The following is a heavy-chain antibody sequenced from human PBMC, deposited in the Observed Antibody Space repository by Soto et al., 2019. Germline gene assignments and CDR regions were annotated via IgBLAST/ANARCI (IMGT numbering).Heavy chain of an antibody. D-gene: IGHD2-2*01. CDR3: AKDQEDIVVVPAAIVFSYLVD. J-gene: IGHJ4*02. V-gene: IGHV3-30*18. Sequence: GGSLRLSCAASGFTFSSYGMHWVRQAPGKGLEWVAVISYDGSNKYYADSVKGRFTISRDNSKNTLYLQMNSLRAEDTAVYYCAKDQEDIVVVPAAIVFSYLVDWGQGTLVTVSS. CDR2: ISYDGSNK. CDR1: GFTFSSYG.